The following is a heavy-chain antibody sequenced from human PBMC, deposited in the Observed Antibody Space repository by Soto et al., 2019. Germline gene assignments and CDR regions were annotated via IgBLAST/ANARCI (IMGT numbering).Heavy chain of an antibody. CDR3: ARGGPRESYYYYGMDV. CDR1: GGTFSSYA. CDR2: IIPIFGTA. J-gene: IGHJ6*02. V-gene: IGHV1-69*13. Sequence: ASVKVSCKASGGTFSSYAISWVRQAPGQGLEWMGGIIPIFGTANYAQKFQGRVTITADESTRTAYMELSSLRSEDTAVYYCARGGPRESYYYYGMDVWGQGTTVTVSS.